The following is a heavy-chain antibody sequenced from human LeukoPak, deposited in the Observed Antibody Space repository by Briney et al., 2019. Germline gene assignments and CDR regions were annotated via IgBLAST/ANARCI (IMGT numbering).Heavy chain of an antibody. CDR1: GFNVRGYY. D-gene: IGHD1-26*01. V-gene: IGHV3-66*01. CDR2: IYIGGNT. Sequence: GGSLRLSCAASGFNVRGYYMTWVRQAPGKGLEGGSVIYIGGNTHYADSVKGRFTISRDKPKNTLYLQMNSLRAEDTAVYYCARERYSGGTFDIWGQGTMVTVSS. J-gene: IGHJ3*02. CDR3: ARERYSGGTFDI.